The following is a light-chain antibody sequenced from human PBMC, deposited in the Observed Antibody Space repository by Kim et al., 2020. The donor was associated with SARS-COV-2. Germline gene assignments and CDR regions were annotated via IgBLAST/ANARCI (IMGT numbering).Light chain of an antibody. V-gene: IGLV2-14*04. CDR2: DVN. J-gene: IGLJ1*01. CDR3: CSYTSSVTYV. CDR1: SSDVGGHNL. Sequence: PGQSITISCTGTSSDVGGHNLVSWYQQHPGKAPKLMIYDVNKRPSGVSNRFSGSKSGNTASLTISGLQPEDEADYYCCSYTSSVTYVFGTGTQLTV.